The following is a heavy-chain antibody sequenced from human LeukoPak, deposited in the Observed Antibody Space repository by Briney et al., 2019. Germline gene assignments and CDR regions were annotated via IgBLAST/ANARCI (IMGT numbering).Heavy chain of an antibody. V-gene: IGHV1-2*04. CDR1: GYTFTGYY. J-gene: IGHJ6*02. D-gene: IGHD4-23*01. CDR2: INPNSGGT. Sequence: ASVKVSCKASGYTFTGYYMHWVRQAPGQGLEWMGWINPNSGGTNYAQKFQGWVTMTKDTSISTAYMELSRLRSDDTAVYYCASGEVVTSRVAFYYYYGMDVWGQGTTVTVSS. CDR3: ASGEVVTSRVAFYYYYGMDV.